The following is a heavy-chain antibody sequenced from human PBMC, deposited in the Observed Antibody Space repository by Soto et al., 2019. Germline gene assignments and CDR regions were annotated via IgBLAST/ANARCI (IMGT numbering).Heavy chain of an antibody. CDR1: GGSISSGDYY. D-gene: IGHD2-15*01. J-gene: IGHJ5*02. CDR2: IYYSGST. V-gene: IGHV4-31*03. CDR3: ARWSSGSRQGFDP. Sequence: QVQLQESGPGLVKPSQTLSLTCTVSGGSISSGDYYWSWIRQHPGKGLEWMGYIYYSGSTYYNASLKNRVTISVDTSKNQFSLKLSSVTAAGTSVYYCARWSSGSRQGFDPWGQGTLVTVSS.